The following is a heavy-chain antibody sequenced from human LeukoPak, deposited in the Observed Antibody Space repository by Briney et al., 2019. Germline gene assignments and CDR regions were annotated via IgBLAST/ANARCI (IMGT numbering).Heavy chain of an antibody. V-gene: IGHV4-38-2*01. Sequence: SETLSLTCSVSDYSISSGYYWGWIRQPPGKGLEWIGSIYHSGTTYYNPSLKSRVTISVDTSKNQFSLKLSSVTAADTAVYYCARYATVTRYYYYYYMDVWGKGTTVTVSS. CDR2: IYHSGTT. CDR3: ARYATVTRYYYYYYMDV. CDR1: DYSISSGYY. D-gene: IGHD4-17*01. J-gene: IGHJ6*03.